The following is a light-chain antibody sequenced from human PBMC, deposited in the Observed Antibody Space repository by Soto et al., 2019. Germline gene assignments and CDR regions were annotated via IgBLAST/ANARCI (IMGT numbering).Light chain of an antibody. CDR2: EGS. CDR3: CSYAGSSTYV. Sequence: QSALAQPASVSGSPGQSITISCTGTSSDVGNYNLVSWYQQHPGKAPKLMIYEGSKRPSGVSNRFSGSKSGNTASLTISILKAADEADYYCCSYAGSSTYVFGTGTKVTVL. J-gene: IGLJ1*01. V-gene: IGLV2-23*01. CDR1: SSDVGNYNL.